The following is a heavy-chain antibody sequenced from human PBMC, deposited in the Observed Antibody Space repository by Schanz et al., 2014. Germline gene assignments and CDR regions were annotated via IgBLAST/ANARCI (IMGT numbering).Heavy chain of an antibody. CDR2: ILYDGSYK. Sequence: QVHLVESGGGVVQPGRSLRLSCAASGFTFSSYGMHWVRQAPGKGLEWVAVILYDGSYKDYADSVKGRFTISRDNSKNTLYLQVNSLRAEDTAVYYCAKHVRSLTGNDYWGQGTLVTVSS. CDR3: AKHVRSLTGNDY. V-gene: IGHV3-30*18. CDR1: GFTFSSYG. D-gene: IGHD3-9*01. J-gene: IGHJ4*02.